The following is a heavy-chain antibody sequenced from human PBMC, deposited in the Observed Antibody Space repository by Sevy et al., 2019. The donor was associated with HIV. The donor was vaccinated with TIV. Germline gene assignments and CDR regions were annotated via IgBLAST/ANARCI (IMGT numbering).Heavy chain of an antibody. CDR2: ISYDGSNK. CDR3: ARDFVDTAMVTTFAFDY. J-gene: IGHJ4*02. D-gene: IGHD5-18*01. V-gene: IGHV3-30-3*01. Sequence: GGSLRLSCAASRFTFSTYAMHWVRQAPGKGLEWVAVISYDGSNKYYADSVKGRFTISRDNSKNMMYLQMNSLRAEDTAVYYCARDFVDTAMVTTFAFDYWGQGTLVTVSS. CDR1: RFTFSTYA.